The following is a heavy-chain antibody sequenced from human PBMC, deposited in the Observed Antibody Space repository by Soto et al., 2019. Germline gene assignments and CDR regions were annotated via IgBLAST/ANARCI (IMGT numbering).Heavy chain of an antibody. CDR3: ARSNYYDDYWSPYDY. CDR2: INWNGATI. Sequence: EVQLVEAGGGVVRPGGSLRLSCAASGFTFDDFGMSWVREAPGKGLEWVAGINWNGATIGYADSVKGRFTISRDNAKNSLYLQMSRLRAEDTALYYCARSNYYDDYWSPYDYWGQGTLVTVPS. D-gene: IGHD3-3*01. V-gene: IGHV3-20*04. J-gene: IGHJ4*02. CDR1: GFTFDDFG.